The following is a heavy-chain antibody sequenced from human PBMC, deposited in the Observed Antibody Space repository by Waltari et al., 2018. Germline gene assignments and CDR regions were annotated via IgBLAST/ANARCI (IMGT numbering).Heavy chain of an antibody. V-gene: IGHV3-33*01. D-gene: IGHD3-22*01. Sequence: QVQLVESGGGVVQPGRSLRLSCAASAFTFISYGMHGVRPAPGKGLEWVAVIWYDGSNKYYADSVKGRFTISRDNSKNTLYLQMNSLRAEDTAVYYCARAGDYYDSSGSHYFDYWGQGTLVTVSS. CDR3: ARAGDYYDSSGSHYFDY. CDR2: IWYDGSNK. J-gene: IGHJ4*02. CDR1: AFTFISYG.